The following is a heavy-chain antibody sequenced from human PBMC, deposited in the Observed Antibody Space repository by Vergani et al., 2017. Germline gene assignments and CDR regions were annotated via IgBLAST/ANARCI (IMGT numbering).Heavy chain of an antibody. CDR2: IKQDGSER. J-gene: IGHJ5*02. Sequence: EVQLVESGGGLVQPGGSLRLSCAASGFTFSSYWMSWVRQAPGRGLEWVANIKQDGSERYYVDSGKGRLTISRDNAKKSLYLQMNSLGAEDTAVFYCERDLSAAGRFDPWGQGTLVTVSS. CDR1: GFTFSSYW. CDR3: ERDLSAAGRFDP. V-gene: IGHV3-7*01. D-gene: IGHD2-2*01.